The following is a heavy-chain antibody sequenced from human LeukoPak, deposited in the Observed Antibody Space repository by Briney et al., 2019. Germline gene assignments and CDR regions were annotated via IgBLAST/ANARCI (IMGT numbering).Heavy chain of an antibody. V-gene: IGHV1-18*01. CDR1: GYTLTSYG. D-gene: IGHD2-2*01. J-gene: IGHJ5*02. CDR3: AREVVGTAANNWFDT. CDR2: ISAYNGNT. Sequence: ASVKVSCKASGYTLTSYGISWVRQAPGQGLEWMGWISAYNGNTNYAQKLQGRVTMTTDTSTSTAYMELRSLRSDDTAVYYCAREVVGTAANNWFDTWGQGTLVTVSS.